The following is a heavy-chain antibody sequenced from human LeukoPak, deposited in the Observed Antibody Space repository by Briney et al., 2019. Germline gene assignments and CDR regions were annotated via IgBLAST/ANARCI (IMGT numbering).Heavy chain of an antibody. CDR1: GFTFDDYA. J-gene: IGHJ3*02. Sequence: PGRSLRLSCAASGFTFDDYAMHWVRQAPGKGLEWVSGISWNSGSIGYADSVKGRFTISRDNAKNSLYLQMNSLRAEDTALYYCAIITMVRGVNTDAFDIWGQGTMVTVSS. D-gene: IGHD3-10*01. CDR2: ISWNSGSI. V-gene: IGHV3-9*01. CDR3: AIITMVRGVNTDAFDI.